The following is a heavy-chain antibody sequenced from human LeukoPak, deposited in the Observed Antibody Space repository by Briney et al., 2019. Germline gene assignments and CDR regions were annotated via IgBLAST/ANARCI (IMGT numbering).Heavy chain of an antibody. V-gene: IGHV3-11*01. J-gene: IGHJ4*02. D-gene: IGHD6-19*01. CDR1: GFTFSDYY. CDR3: ARDKRHSSGWYDY. Sequence: KTGGSLRLSCAASGFTFSDYYMSWIRQAPGKGLEWVSYISSSGSTKYYADSVKGRFTISRDNAKNSLYLQMNSLRAEDTAVYYCARDKRHSSGWYDYWGQGTLVTVSS. CDR2: ISSSGSTK.